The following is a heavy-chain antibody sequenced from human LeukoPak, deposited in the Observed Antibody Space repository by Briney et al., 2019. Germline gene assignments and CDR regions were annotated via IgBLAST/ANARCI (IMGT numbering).Heavy chain of an antibody. Sequence: ASVKVSCKASGYTFTGYYMHCVRQAPGQGLEWMGWINPNSGGTNYAQKFQGWVTMTRDTSISTAYMELSRLRSDDTAVYYCARGSSSWSPIDYWGQGTLVTVSS. CDR2: INPNSGGT. CDR3: ARGSSSWSPIDY. V-gene: IGHV1-2*04. D-gene: IGHD6-13*01. J-gene: IGHJ4*02. CDR1: GYTFTGYY.